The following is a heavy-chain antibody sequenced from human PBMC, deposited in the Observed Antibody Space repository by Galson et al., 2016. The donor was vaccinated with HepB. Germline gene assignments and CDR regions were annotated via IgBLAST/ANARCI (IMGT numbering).Heavy chain of an antibody. V-gene: IGHV3-33*08. Sequence: SLRLSCAASGFTFRSYGMHWVRQTPGKGLEWVAATSFDERNKYYADSVKGRFTLSRDNSKNTLYLQMSGLRADDTAVYYCAKTPKKGENGGLLNYWGQGILVTVSS. CDR2: TSFDERNK. CDR1: GFTFRSYG. J-gene: IGHJ1*01. CDR3: AKTPKKGENGGLLNY. D-gene: IGHD2-15*01.